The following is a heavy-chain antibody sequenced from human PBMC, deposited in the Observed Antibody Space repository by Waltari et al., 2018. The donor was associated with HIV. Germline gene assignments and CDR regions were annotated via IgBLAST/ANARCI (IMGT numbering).Heavy chain of an antibody. J-gene: IGHJ3*02. Sequence: QVHLVQSGTEVKRPGASVRVSCKASGYTFTSYDISWVRQAPGQGLEWVGWISIYNGNTNYPQKFQHRVTMTTYTSTGTAYMELRSLRSDDTAVFYCARGRTAFDIWGQGTMVTVSS. CDR2: ISIYNGNT. V-gene: IGHV1-18*01. CDR1: GYTFTSYD. CDR3: ARGRTAFDI.